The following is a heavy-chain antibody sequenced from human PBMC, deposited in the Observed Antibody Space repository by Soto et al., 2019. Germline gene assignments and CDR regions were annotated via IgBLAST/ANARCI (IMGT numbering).Heavy chain of an antibody. CDR3: AKDSQYYDFWSGYPGFDY. CDR2: ISGSGGST. CDR1: GFTFSSYA. V-gene: IGHV3-23*01. Sequence: EVQLLESGGGLVQPGGSLRLSCAASGFTFSSYAMSWVRQAPGKGLEWVSAISGSGGSTYYADSVKGRFTISRDNSKNTLYLQMNSLRAEDTAVYYCAKDSQYYDFWSGYPGFDYWGQGTLVTVSS. D-gene: IGHD3-3*01. J-gene: IGHJ4*02.